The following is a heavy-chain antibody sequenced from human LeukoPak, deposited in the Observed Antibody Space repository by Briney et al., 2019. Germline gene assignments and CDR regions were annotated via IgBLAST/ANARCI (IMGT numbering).Heavy chain of an antibody. J-gene: IGHJ4*02. V-gene: IGHV4-59*01. Sequence: PSETLSLTCTVFGGSITSYYWSWIRQPPGKGLEWIGYIYYSGSTNYNPSLKSRITISVDTSKNQYSLKLSSVTAADTAVYYCARGLMMAVAGRGEFHYWGQGTLVTVSS. CDR1: GGSITSYY. D-gene: IGHD6-13*01. CDR2: IYYSGST. CDR3: ARGLMMAVAGRGEFHY.